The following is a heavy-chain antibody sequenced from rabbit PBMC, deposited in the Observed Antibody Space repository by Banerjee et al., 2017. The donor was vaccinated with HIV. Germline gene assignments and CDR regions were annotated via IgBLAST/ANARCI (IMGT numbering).Heavy chain of an antibody. Sequence: QEQLVESRGGLVQPEGSLTLTCTASGFSFSSSYYMCWVRQAPGKGLEWIACIYIGNGNTHYASWAKGRFTISKTSSTTVTLQMTGLTVADTATYFCARSDDIYSDYGFNWWGPGTLVTVS. CDR2: IYIGNGNT. CDR3: ARSDDIYSDYGFNW. J-gene: IGHJ4*01. CDR1: GFSFSSSYY. D-gene: IGHD2-1*01. V-gene: IGHV1S45*01.